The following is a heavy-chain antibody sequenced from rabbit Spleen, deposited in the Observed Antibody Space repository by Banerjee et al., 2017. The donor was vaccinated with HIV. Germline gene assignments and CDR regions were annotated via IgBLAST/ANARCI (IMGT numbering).Heavy chain of an antibody. CDR2: IAGSSSGFT. Sequence: QSLEESGGDLVKPGASLTLTCKASGFSFSSGDDMCWVRQAPGKGLEWISCIAGSSSGFTYSATWAKGRFTCSKTSSTTVTLQMTSLTVADTASYFCARDTGSSFSSYGMALWGPGTLVTVS. V-gene: IGHV1S40*01. CDR3: ARDTGSSFSSYGMAL. J-gene: IGHJ6*01. CDR1: GFSFSSGDD. D-gene: IGHD8-1*01.